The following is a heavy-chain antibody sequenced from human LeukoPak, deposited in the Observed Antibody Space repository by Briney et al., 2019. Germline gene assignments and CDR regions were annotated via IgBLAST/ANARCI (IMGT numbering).Heavy chain of an antibody. CDR3: ARDISSGWYPYYFDY. D-gene: IGHD6-19*01. V-gene: IGHV3-33*01. CDR1: GFTFSSFG. CDR2: IWYDGSEK. J-gene: IGHJ4*02. Sequence: GGSLRLSCAASGFTFSSFGMHWVRQALGKELDWVAVIWYDGSEKYYADSVRGRFTISRDNSKKTLYLQMNSLRAEDTAVYYCARDISSGWYPYYFDYWGQGTLVTVSS.